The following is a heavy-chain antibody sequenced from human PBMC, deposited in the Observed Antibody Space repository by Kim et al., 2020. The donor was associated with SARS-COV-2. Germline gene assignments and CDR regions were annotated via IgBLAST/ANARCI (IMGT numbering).Heavy chain of an antibody. CDR2: ISSSSSYI. Sequence: GGSLRLSCAASGFTFSSYSMNWVRQAPGKGLEWVSSISSSSSYIYYADSVKGRFTISRDNAKNSLYLQMNSLRAEDTAVYYCARIPGTIFGVGIDYWGQGTLVTVSS. V-gene: IGHV3-21*01. J-gene: IGHJ4*02. D-gene: IGHD3-3*01. CDR3: ARIPGTIFGVGIDY. CDR1: GFTFSSYS.